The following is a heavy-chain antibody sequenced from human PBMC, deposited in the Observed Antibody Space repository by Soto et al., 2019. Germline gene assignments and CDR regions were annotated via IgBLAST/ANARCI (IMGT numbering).Heavy chain of an antibody. V-gene: IGHV1-3*01. CDR2: INAGNGNA. CDR3: AASYGSGYRAFDY. D-gene: IGHD3-10*01. Sequence: ASVKVSCKASGYTFTSSDINWVRQATGQRLEWMGWINAGNGNAKYSQKFQGRVTITRDTSTSTAYMELRSLRSDDTAMYFCAASYGSGYRAFDYWGQGALVTVSS. J-gene: IGHJ4*02. CDR1: GYTFTSSD.